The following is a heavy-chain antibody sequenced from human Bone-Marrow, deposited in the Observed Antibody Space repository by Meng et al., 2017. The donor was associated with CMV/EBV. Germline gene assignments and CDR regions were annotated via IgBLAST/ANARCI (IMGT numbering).Heavy chain of an antibody. CDR2: IKQDGSEK. Sequence: GGSLRLSCAASGFTFSGYWMSWVRQAPGKGLEWVANIKQDGSEKYYVDSVKGRFTISRDNAKNSLYLQMNSLRAEDTAVYYCARDSFGVAHYGMDVWGQGTTVTVSS. CDR1: GFTFSGYW. CDR3: ARDSFGVAHYGMDV. D-gene: IGHD3-3*01. J-gene: IGHJ6*02. V-gene: IGHV3-7*01.